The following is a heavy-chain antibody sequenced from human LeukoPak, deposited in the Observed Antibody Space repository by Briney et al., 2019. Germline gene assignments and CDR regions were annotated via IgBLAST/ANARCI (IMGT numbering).Heavy chain of an antibody. CDR1: GFTFTNAW. CDR2: VRAKTDGGTI. Sequence: GGSLRLSCAVSGFTFTNAWMDWVRQAPGKGLEWVGRVRAKTDGGTIEYAAPVKGRFSISRDDSTDTVYLQMNSLKSEDTAVYYCAADTPVPLAQIDYWGQGALVTVSS. D-gene: IGHD2/OR15-2a*01. V-gene: IGHV3-15*01. J-gene: IGHJ4*02. CDR3: AADTPVPLAQIDY.